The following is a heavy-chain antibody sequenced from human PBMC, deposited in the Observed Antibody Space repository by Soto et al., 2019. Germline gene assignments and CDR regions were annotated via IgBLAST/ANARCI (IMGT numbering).Heavy chain of an antibody. CDR2: MYFGGSF. J-gene: IGHJ5*02. CDR1: GASVSNGY. CDR3: ARSYYDSTSFAVDP. Sequence: QMQLQASGPGLVKPSETLSLTCNVSGASVSNGYWSWIRQPPGKGLEWIGFMYFGGSFNYNPSLTSRATLSVETSKNQFAMKLTSVTASDTAVYYCARSYYDSTSFAVDPWGQGTLVTVSS. D-gene: IGHD3-22*01. V-gene: IGHV4-59*02.